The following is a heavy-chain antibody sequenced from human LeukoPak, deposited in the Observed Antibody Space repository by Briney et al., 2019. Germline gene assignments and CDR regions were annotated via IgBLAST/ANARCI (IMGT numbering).Heavy chain of an antibody. V-gene: IGHV4-59*01. CDR1: GGSISSYY. CDR3: ARGVRVGATTGWFDP. CDR2: IYYSGST. J-gene: IGHJ5*02. D-gene: IGHD1-26*01. Sequence: SETLSLTCTVSGGSISSYYWSWIRQPPGKGLEWIGYIYYSGSTNYNPSLKSRVTISVDTSKNQFSLKLSSVTAADTAVYYCARGVRVGATTGWFDPWGQGTLVTVSS.